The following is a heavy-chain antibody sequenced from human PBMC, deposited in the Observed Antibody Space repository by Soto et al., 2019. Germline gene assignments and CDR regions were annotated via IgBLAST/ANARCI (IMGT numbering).Heavy chain of an antibody. D-gene: IGHD6-19*01. Sequence: QVQLVQSGAEEKKPGASVKVSCKASGYTFTSYAMHWVRQAPGQRLEWMGWINAGNGNTKYSQKFQGRVTITRDTSVSTAYMELSSLRSEDTAVYYCARGYSSGWYYAFDIWGQGTMVTVSS. J-gene: IGHJ3*02. CDR3: ARGYSSGWYYAFDI. CDR2: INAGNGNT. CDR1: GYTFTSYA. V-gene: IGHV1-3*05.